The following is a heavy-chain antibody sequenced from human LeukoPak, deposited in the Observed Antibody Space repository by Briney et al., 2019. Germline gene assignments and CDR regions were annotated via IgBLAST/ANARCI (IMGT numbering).Heavy chain of an antibody. CDR3: ARPLTTSGWYFDL. CDR2: INPNSGGT. CDR1: GYTFTGFY. D-gene: IGHD1-14*01. V-gene: IGHV1-2*02. J-gene: IGHJ2*01. Sequence: GASVKVSCRASGYTFTGFYIHWVRQAPGQGLEWMGWINPNSGGTNYAQKFQDRVTMTRDTSISTAYMELSSLKSDDTAVYYCARPLTTSGWYFDLWGQGTLVTVSS.